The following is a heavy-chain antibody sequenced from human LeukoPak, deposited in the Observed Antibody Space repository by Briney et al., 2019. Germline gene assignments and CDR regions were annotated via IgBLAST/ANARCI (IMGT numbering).Heavy chain of an antibody. CDR1: GYTFTELS. J-gene: IGHJ4*02. D-gene: IGHD1-26*01. V-gene: IGHV1-24*01. CDR3: ATVASGGGSYYGGFDY. Sequence: ASVKVSCKVSGYTFTELSMHWVRQAPGKGLEWMGGFDPEDGETIYAQKFQGRVTMTEDTSTDTAYMELSSLRSEDTAVYYCATVASGGGSYYGGFDYWGQGTLVTVSS. CDR2: FDPEDGET.